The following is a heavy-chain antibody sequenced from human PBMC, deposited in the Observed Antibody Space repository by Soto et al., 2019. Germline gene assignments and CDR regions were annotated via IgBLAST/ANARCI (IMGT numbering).Heavy chain of an antibody. CDR3: ARDGGHSGSPFDY. D-gene: IGHD5-12*01. CDR1: GGSISSYC. CDR2: IYYSVSA. J-gene: IGHJ4*02. V-gene: IGHV4-59*01. Sequence: SETLCLTCTVSGGSISSYCWSWIRQPPGKGLEWIGYIYYSVSASYTPSLKSRDTIPVHTSKTQFSLKLSSVTAADTAVYYCARDGGHSGSPFDYWGQGTLVTVSS.